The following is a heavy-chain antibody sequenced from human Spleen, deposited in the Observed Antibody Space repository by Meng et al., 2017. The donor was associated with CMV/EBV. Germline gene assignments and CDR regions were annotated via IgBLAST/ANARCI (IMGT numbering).Heavy chain of an antibody. Sequence: GGSLRLSCTPSGFTFGDYGMSWVRQAPGKGLEWVGFIRSEAYGATPDYAASVRGRFTISRDDSKSIAYLQMNSLKTEDTAVYFCSGCSGGSCHYYAMDVWGQGTTVTVSS. V-gene: IGHV3-49*04. CDR3: SGCSGGSCHYYAMDV. CDR2: IRSEAYGATP. J-gene: IGHJ6*02. D-gene: IGHD2-15*01. CDR1: GFTFGDYG.